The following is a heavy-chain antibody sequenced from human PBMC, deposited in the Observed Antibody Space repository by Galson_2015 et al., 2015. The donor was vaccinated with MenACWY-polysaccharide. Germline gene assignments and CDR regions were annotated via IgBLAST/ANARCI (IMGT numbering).Heavy chain of an antibody. V-gene: IGHV3-7*01. CDR2: IKQVGSEK. J-gene: IGHJ4*01. CDR3: ARDILGGSNWYDGLDY. Sequence: SLRLSCAASGFTSSKYWMSWVRQAPGKGLEWVANIKQVGSEKYYVDSVKGRFTISRDNARNSLYLQMNTLRAEDTAVYYCARDILGGSNWYDGLDYWGHGTLVTVSS. CDR1: GFTSSKYW. D-gene: IGHD6-13*01.